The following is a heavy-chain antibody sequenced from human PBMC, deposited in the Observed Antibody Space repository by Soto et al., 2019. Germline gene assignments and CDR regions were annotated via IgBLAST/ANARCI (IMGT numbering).Heavy chain of an antibody. V-gene: IGHV4-61*01. D-gene: IGHD1-26*01. CDR2: IYYSGST. CDR3: ARADSGRYSISYVLGY. CDR1: GGSVSSGSYY. Sequence: QVQLQESGPGLVKPSETLSLTCTGSGGSVSSGSYYWSWIRQPPGKGLEWIGYIYYSGSTNYNPSLKSRVTISVDTSKNQFSLKLSSVTAADTAVYYCARADSGRYSISYVLGYWGQGTLVTVSS. J-gene: IGHJ4*02.